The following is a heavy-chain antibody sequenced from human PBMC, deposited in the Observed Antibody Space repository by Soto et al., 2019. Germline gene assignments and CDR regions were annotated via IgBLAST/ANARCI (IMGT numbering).Heavy chain of an antibody. D-gene: IGHD2-15*01. CDR1: GYTFTSYG. Sequence: ASVKVSCKASGYTFTSYGISWVRQAPGQGLEWMGWISAYNGNTNYAQKLQGRVTMTTDTSTSTAYMELRSLRSDDTAVYYCAREIVVVVAATSGDACEIWGQGTMVTVSS. CDR2: ISAYNGNT. V-gene: IGHV1-18*01. CDR3: AREIVVVVAATSGDACEI. J-gene: IGHJ3*02.